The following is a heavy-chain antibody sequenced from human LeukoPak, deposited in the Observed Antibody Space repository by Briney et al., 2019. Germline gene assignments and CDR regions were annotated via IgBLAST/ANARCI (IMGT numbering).Heavy chain of an antibody. Sequence: PGGSLRLSCAASEFTFSDYYMSWIRQAPGKGLEWVSYISYSGGTIYYADSVKGRFTVSRDNAKNSLYLQMNSLRAEDTAVYYCASPEWLPDSIDIWGQGTMVTVSS. V-gene: IGHV3-11*04. CDR1: EFTFSDYY. J-gene: IGHJ3*02. D-gene: IGHD3-3*01. CDR3: ASPEWLPDSIDI. CDR2: ISYSGGTI.